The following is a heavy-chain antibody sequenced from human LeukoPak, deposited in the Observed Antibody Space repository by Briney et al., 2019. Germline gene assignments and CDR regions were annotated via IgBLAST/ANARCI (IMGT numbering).Heavy chain of an antibody. CDR1: GFSFSSYN. D-gene: IGHD4-23*01. CDR2: ISSSRIYI. J-gene: IGHJ2*01. CDR3: ARDPRYGVNYQRSYWYFDL. Sequence: GGSLILSCAASGFSFSSYNMNWVRQAPGKGLEWVSSISSSRIYIYYADSVKGRFTISRDNAKNSLYLQMNSLRAEDTAVYYCARDPRYGVNYQRSYWYFDLWGRGTLVTVSS. V-gene: IGHV3-21*01.